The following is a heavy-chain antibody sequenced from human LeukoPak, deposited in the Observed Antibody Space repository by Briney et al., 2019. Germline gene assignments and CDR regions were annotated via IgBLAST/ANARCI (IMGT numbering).Heavy chain of an antibody. Sequence: GGSLRLSCAASGFTFSSYSMIWVRPAPGKGLEWVSSISSSSSYIYYADSVKGRFTISRDNAKNSLYLQMNSLRAEDTAVYYCAREQVDIVATLTKNWFDPWGQGTLVTDPS. CDR2: ISSSSSYI. CDR1: GFTFSSYS. D-gene: IGHD5-12*01. J-gene: IGHJ5*02. CDR3: AREQVDIVATLTKNWFDP. V-gene: IGHV3-21*01.